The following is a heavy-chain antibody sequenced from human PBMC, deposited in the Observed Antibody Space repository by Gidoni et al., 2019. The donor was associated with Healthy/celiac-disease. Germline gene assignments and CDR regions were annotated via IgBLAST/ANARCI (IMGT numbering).Heavy chain of an antibody. Sequence: EVQLLASRGGLVPPGRSLGLSCAASGFPFSSYAMSWVRQAPGKGLEWVSAISGSGGSTYYADSVKGRFTISRDNAKNTLYLQMNSLRAEDTAVYYCAKSDSSGWPDYFDYWGQGTLVTVSS. D-gene: IGHD6-19*01. CDR1: GFPFSSYA. J-gene: IGHJ4*02. CDR2: ISGSGGST. CDR3: AKSDSSGWPDYFDY. V-gene: IGHV3-23*01.